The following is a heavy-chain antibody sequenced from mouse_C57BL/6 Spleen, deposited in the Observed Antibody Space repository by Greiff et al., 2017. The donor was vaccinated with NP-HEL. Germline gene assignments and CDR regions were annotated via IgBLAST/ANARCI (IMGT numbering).Heavy chain of an antibody. V-gene: IGHV1-82*01. CDR3: ASPLWDVGFAY. CDR1: GYAFSSSW. CDR2: IYPGDGDT. Sequence: VQLQQSGPELVKPGASVKISCKASGYAFSSSWMNWVKQRPGKGLEWIGRIYPGDGDTNYNGKFKGKATLTADKSSSTAYMQLSSLTSEDSAVYFCASPLWDVGFAYWGQGTLVTVSA. D-gene: IGHD4-1*01. J-gene: IGHJ3*01.